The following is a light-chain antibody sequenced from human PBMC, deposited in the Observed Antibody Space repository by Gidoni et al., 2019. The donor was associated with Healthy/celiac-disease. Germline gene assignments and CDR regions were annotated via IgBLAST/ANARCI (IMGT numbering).Light chain of an antibody. J-gene: IGLJ2*01. CDR3: QVWDSSSDQRV. CDR1: KIESKT. V-gene: IGLV3-21*02. Sequence: SSVLTQPPPVSVAPRQTARITCGGNKIESKTVHWYQQKPGQAPVLVVYDDRDRPSGIPERFSGSNSGNTATLTIGRVEAGDEADYYCQVWDSSSDQRVFGGGTKLTVL. CDR2: DDR.